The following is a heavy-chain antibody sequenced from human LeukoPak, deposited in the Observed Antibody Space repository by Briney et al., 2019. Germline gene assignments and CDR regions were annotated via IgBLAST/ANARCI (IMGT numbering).Heavy chain of an antibody. D-gene: IGHD2-15*01. CDR2: INHSGST. CDR3: ARGPHFGNCSGGSCYSSNWFDP. V-gene: IGHV4-34*01. Sequence: SETLSLTCAVYGGSFSGCYWSWIRQPPGKGLEWIGEINHSGSTNYNPSLKSRVTISVDTSKNQFSLKLSSVTAADTAVYYCARGPHFGNCSGGSCYSSNWFDPWGQGTLVTVSS. J-gene: IGHJ5*02. CDR1: GGSFSGCY.